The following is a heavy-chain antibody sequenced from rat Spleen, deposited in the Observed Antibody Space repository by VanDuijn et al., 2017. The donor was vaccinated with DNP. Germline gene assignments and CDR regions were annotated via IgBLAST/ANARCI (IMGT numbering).Heavy chain of an antibody. J-gene: IGHJ3*01. V-gene: IGHV5S13*01. CDR3: TTAYYGFAY. Sequence: EVQLVESGGGLVQPGRSLRLSCAASGFTFSDFAMAWVRQTPSKGLEWVATISASGSNTYYRDSVKGRFTFSRDNAENTLYLQMDSLRSEDTATYYCTTAYYGFAYWGQGTLVTVSS. D-gene: IGHD1-1*01. CDR1: GFTFSDFA. CDR2: ISASGSNT.